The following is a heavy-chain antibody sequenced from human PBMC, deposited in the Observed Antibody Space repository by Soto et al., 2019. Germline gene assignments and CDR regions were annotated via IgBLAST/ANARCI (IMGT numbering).Heavy chain of an antibody. CDR1: GFTFSSYA. J-gene: IGHJ4*02. CDR3: TEVGTTVVTPSVY. V-gene: IGHV3-23*01. CDR2: ISGSGEST. D-gene: IGHD4-17*01. Sequence: EVQLLESGGGLVQPGGSLRLSCAASGFTFSSYAMSWVRQAPGKGLEWVSVISGSGESTYHADSVKGRFTISRNNSKNTLYLQMNSLGAEDTAVYYCTEVGTTVVTPSVYWCQGTLVTVSS.